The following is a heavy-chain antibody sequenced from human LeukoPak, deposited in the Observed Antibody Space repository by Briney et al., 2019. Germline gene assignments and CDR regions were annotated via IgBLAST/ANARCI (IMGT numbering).Heavy chain of an antibody. CDR1: GGSISSYY. Sequence: SETLSLTCTVSGGSISSYYWSWIRQPPGKGLEWIGYIYYSGSINYNPSLKSRVTISVDTSNNQFSLKLSSVTAADTAVYYCARVPGYYGSSPWGQGTLVTVSS. CDR2: IYYSGSI. J-gene: IGHJ5*02. CDR3: ARVPGYYGSSP. D-gene: IGHD3-10*01. V-gene: IGHV4-59*01.